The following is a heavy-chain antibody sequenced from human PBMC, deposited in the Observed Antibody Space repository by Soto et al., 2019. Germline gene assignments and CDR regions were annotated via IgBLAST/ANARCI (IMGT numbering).Heavy chain of an antibody. J-gene: IGHJ6*02. CDR1: GYTFTSYG. D-gene: IGHD3-22*01. V-gene: IGHV1-18*01. Sequence: QAQLVQSGAEVKKPGASVKVSCKASGYTFTSYGINWVRQAPEQGLEWLGWISAYDGYTNYAQILKGRVSMTTDAPTKTAYMELRSLRSDDTAMYYCARGGYYDSSGARNYYFYGMNVWGQGTTVTVSS. CDR2: ISAYDGYT. CDR3: ARGGYYDSSGARNYYFYGMNV.